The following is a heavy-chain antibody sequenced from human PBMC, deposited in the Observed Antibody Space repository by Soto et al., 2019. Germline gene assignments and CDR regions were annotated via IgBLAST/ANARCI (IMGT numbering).Heavy chain of an antibody. Sequence: SETLSLTCTVSGGSISSYYWSWIRQPPGKGLEWIGYIYYSGSTNYNPSLKSRVTISVDTSKNQFSLKLSSVTAADTAVYYCARDSKGYSSSAGGFDYWGQGTLVTVSS. J-gene: IGHJ4*02. V-gene: IGHV4-59*01. CDR2: IYYSGST. D-gene: IGHD6-6*01. CDR3: ARDSKGYSSSAGGFDY. CDR1: GGSISSYY.